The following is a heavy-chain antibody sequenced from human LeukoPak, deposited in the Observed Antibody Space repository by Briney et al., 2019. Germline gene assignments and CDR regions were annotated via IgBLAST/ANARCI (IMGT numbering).Heavy chain of an antibody. V-gene: IGHV4-39*07. CDR1: GGSISSSSDY. Sequence: PSETLSLTCTVSGGSISSSSDYWGWIRQPPGKGMEWIGSIYYSGSTYYNPSLKSRVTISVDTSKNQFSLKLSSVTAADTAVYCCARTKWLSQYYFDYWGQGTLVTVSS. J-gene: IGHJ4*02. D-gene: IGHD3-22*01. CDR3: ARTKWLSQYYFDY. CDR2: IYYSGST.